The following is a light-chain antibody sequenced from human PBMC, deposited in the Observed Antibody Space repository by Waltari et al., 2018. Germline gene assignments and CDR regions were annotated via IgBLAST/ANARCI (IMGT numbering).Light chain of an antibody. Sequence: SYVLTQPPSVSVAPGETARITCGGNNIGSKSVHWYRQKPGQAPQLVISYDSDRPSVIPGRFAGSNSGDTATLTISRVEAGDEADYYCQVWDANNEPGVFGTGTEVTVL. CDR2: YDS. J-gene: IGLJ1*01. CDR3: QVWDANNEPGV. V-gene: IGLV3-21*01. CDR1: NIGSKS.